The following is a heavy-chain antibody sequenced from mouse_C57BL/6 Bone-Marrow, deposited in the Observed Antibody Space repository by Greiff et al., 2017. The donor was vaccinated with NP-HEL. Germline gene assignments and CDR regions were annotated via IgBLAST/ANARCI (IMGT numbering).Heavy chain of an antibody. CDR3: TTFITTVVPLFDY. CDR1: GFNIKDYY. D-gene: IGHD1-1*01. CDR2: IDPEDGDT. J-gene: IGHJ2*01. V-gene: IGHV14-1*01. Sequence: EVKLQQSGAELVRPGASVKLSCTASGFNIKDYYMHWVKQRPEQGLEWIGRIDPEDGDTEYAPKFQGKATMTADTSSNTAYLQLSSLTSEDTAVYYCTTFITTVVPLFDYWGQGTTLTVSS.